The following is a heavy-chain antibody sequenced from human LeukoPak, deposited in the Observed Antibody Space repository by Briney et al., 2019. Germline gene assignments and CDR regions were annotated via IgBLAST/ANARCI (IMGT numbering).Heavy chain of an antibody. CDR2: INHSGST. CDR3: AGVYSSGYYSTDY. D-gene: IGHD3-22*01. CDR1: GGSFSGYY. V-gene: IGHV4-34*01. Sequence: SETLSLTCAVYGGSFSGYYWSWIRQPPGKGLEWIGEINHSGSTNYNPSLKSRVTISVDTSKNQFSLKLSSVTAADTAVYYCAGVYSSGYYSTDYWGQGTLVTVSS. J-gene: IGHJ4*02.